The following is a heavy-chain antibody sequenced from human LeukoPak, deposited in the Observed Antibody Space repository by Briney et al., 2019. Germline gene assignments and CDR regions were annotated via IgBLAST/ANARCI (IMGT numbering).Heavy chain of an antibody. J-gene: IGHJ4*02. CDR1: GFTFSSYS. Sequence: GGSLRLSCAASGFTFSSYSMNWVRQAPGKGLEWVSYISSSSSTIYYAGSVKGRFTISRDNAKNSLYLQMNSLRAEDTAVYYCARGQLTYYYDSSGYYFDYWGQGTLVTVSS. V-gene: IGHV3-48*01. CDR2: ISSSSSTI. D-gene: IGHD3-22*01. CDR3: ARGQLTYYYDSSGYYFDY.